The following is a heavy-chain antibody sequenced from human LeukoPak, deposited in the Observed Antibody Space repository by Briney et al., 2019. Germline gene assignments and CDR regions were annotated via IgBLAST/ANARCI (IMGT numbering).Heavy chain of an antibody. Sequence: PSETLSLTCTVSGYSIGSGYYWGWIRQPPGKGLEWIGSIYHSGSTYYNPSLKSRVTISVDTSKNQFSLKLSSVTAADTAVYYCARGASRYYDFWSGYNRGFDYWGQGTLVTVSS. CDR2: IYHSGST. CDR1: GYSIGSGYY. CDR3: ARGASRYYDFWSGYNRGFDY. V-gene: IGHV4-38-2*02. D-gene: IGHD3-3*01. J-gene: IGHJ4*02.